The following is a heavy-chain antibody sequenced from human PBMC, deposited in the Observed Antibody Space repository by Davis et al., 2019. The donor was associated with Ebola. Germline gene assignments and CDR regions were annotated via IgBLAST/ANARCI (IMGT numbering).Heavy chain of an antibody. V-gene: IGHV3-30*04. J-gene: IGHJ4*02. CDR2: ISYEGRNE. CDR1: GFTFKSYA. D-gene: IGHD4-17*01. Sequence: GESLKISCAASGFTFKSYALHWVRQAPGKGLEWLSFISYEGRNEYYADSVKGRFTISRDNSKNTLYLQMNSLKTEDTAVYNCASGLYGDYSDGYWGQGTLVTVSS. CDR3: ASGLYGDYSDGY.